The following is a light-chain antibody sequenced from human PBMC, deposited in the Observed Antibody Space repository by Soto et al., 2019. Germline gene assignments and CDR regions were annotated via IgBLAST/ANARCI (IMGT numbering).Light chain of an antibody. Sequence: EIVLTQSPVTLSLSPGERATLSCRASQSVSSSYLGWYQQKPGQAPRLLIYGASSRATGIPERISGSGSGTDFTLTISRLEPEDFAVYYCQQYGSSPWTFGQGTKV. CDR3: QQYGSSPWT. CDR2: GAS. V-gene: IGKV3-20*01. J-gene: IGKJ1*01. CDR1: QSVSSSY.